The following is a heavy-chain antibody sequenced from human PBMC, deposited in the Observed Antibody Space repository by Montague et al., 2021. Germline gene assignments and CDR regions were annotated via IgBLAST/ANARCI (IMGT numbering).Heavy chain of an antibody. Sequence: SLRLSCAASGFTFSSYDMHWVRQATGKGLEWVSAIGTAGDTYYPDSVKGRFAISRENAKNSLYLQMNSLRAGDTAVYYCARGAHSSGYYGYYYYYGMDVWGTRTTVTASS. V-gene: IGHV3-13*04. CDR1: GFTFSSYD. CDR2: IGTAGDT. CDR3: ARGAHSSGYYGYYYYYGMDV. J-gene: IGHJ6*04. D-gene: IGHD3-22*01.